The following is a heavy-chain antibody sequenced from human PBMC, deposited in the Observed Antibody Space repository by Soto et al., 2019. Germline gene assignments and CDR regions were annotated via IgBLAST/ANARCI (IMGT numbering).Heavy chain of an antibody. D-gene: IGHD6-13*01. CDR3: ARDAGYSSSLYFSWFDP. CDR1: GFTFSDYY. CDR2: ISGSGKTI. Sequence: QVQLVESGGGVVKPGGSLRLSCAASGFTFSDYYMTWIRQAPGKGLEWISFISGSGKTIHFADSLEGRFTISRDNAKNSVYLEMNSLRAEDTAVYYCARDAGYSSSLYFSWFDPWGPGTLVTVSS. J-gene: IGHJ5*02. V-gene: IGHV3-11*01.